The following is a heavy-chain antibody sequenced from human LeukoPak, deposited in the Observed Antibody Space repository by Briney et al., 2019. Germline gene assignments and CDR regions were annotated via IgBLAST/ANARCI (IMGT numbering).Heavy chain of an antibody. V-gene: IGHV4-61*02. CDR3: ARDAGKAVALDY. J-gene: IGHJ4*02. CDR2: IYTSGST. D-gene: IGHD6-19*01. CDR1: GGSISSGSYY. Sequence: SQTLSLTCTVSGGSISSGSYYWSWIRQPAGMGLEWIGRIYTSGSTNYNPPLKSRVTISVDTSKNQFSLKLSSVTAADTAVYYCARDAGKAVALDYWGQGTLVTVSS.